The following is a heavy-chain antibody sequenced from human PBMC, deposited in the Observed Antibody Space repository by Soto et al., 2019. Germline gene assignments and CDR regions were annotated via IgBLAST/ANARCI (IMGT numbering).Heavy chain of an antibody. CDR1: GGTFSSYA. J-gene: IGHJ5*02. CDR2: IIPIFGTA. D-gene: IGHD6-13*01. V-gene: IGHV1-69*13. CDR3: ARDVAAAGRRTNWFDP. Sequence: GASVKVSCKASGGTFSSYAISWVRQAPGQGLEWMGGIIPIFGTANYAQKFQGRVTITADESTSTAYMELSSLRSEDTAVYYCARDVAAAGRRTNWFDPWGQGTLVTVSS.